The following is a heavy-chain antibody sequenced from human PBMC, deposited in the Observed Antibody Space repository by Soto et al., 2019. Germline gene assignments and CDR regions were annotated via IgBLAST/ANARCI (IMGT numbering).Heavy chain of an antibody. CDR3: ARSFPPVGYYYYDGMDV. J-gene: IGHJ6*02. V-gene: IGHV1-69*01. CDR1: GGTFSSYA. Sequence: QVQLVQSGAEVKKPGSSVKISCKASGGTFSSYAISWVRQAPGQGLEWMGGIIPIFGTANYAQKFQGRVTITADEATSTAYMELSSLRSEDTAVYYCARSFPPVGYYYYDGMDVWGQGTTVTVSS. D-gene: IGHD1-26*01. CDR2: IIPIFGTA.